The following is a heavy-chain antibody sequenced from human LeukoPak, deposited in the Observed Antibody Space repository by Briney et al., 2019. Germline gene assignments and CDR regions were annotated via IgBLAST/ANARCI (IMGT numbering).Heavy chain of an antibody. D-gene: IGHD6-19*01. V-gene: IGHV1-8*01. Sequence: ASVKVSCKASGYTFTSYDINWVRQATGQELEWMGWMNPNSGNTGYAQKSQGRVTMTRNTSISTAYMELSSLRSEDTAVYYCARVGSSGWYYYYYGMDVWGQGTTVTVSS. CDR1: GYTFTSYD. J-gene: IGHJ6*02. CDR3: ARVGSSGWYYYYYGMDV. CDR2: MNPNSGNT.